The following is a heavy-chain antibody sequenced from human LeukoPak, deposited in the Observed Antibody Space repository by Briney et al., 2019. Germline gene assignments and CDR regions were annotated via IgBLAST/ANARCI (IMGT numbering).Heavy chain of an antibody. Sequence: SETLSLTCAVYGGSFSGYYWSWIRQPPGKGLEWIGEINHSGSTNYNPSLKSRVTISVDTSKNQFSLKLSSVTAADTAVYYCARDCIAVAGTPFDCWGQGTLVTVSS. CDR1: GGSFSGYY. J-gene: IGHJ4*02. V-gene: IGHV4-34*01. CDR3: ARDCIAVAGTPFDC. CDR2: INHSGST. D-gene: IGHD6-19*01.